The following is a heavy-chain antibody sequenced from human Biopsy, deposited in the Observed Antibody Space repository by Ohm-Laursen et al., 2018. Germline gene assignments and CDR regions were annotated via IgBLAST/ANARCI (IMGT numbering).Heavy chain of an antibody. Sequence: SLRLSCAASGFTFSSYWMNWVRQVPGKGLVWVATINKDGSTLQYVDSVRGRFTISRDNAKNTLHLQMNSLRADDTAIYYCAKDLHNYGMDVWGQGTRSPSP. V-gene: IGHV3-74*03. J-gene: IGHJ6*02. CDR2: INKDGSTL. CDR1: GFTFSSYW. CDR3: AKDLHNYGMDV.